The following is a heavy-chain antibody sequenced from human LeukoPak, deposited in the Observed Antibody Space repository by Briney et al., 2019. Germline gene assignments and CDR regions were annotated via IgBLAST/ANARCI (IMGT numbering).Heavy chain of an antibody. V-gene: IGHV3-30*18. CDR1: GFTFSSYG. Sequence: GRSLRLSCAASGFTFSSYGMHWVRQAPGKGLEWVAVISYDGSNKYYADSVKGRFTISRDNSKNTLYLEMSSLRVEDTAVYFCVKESDGFDMWGQGTTVTVSS. CDR2: ISYDGSNK. J-gene: IGHJ3*02. CDR3: VKESDGFDM.